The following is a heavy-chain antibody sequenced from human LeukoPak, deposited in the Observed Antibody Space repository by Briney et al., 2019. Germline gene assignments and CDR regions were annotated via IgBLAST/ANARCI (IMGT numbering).Heavy chain of an antibody. J-gene: IGHJ2*01. CDR2: ISFGGSNK. Sequence: GRSLRLSCAASGFTVSSYALHWVRQAPGKGLEWVAVISFGGSNKYYADSVKGRFTISRDNSKNTMYLQMDSLRAEDTAVYYCSPATGTTTGYFDLWGRGTRVTVSS. CDR3: SPATGTTTGYFDL. D-gene: IGHD6-13*01. V-gene: IGHV3-30*04. CDR1: GFTVSSYA.